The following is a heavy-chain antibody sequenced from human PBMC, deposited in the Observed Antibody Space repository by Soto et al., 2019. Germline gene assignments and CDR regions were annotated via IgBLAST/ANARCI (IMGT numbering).Heavy chain of an antibody. J-gene: IGHJ4*02. CDR1: GYSFSSD. Sequence: ASVKVSCKASGYSFSSDVNWVRQATGQGLEYMGWMNPKSGNTAYAQKFQGRVTLTRDTSINTAYMELTSLRNDDTAVYYCARRPLEADCSGGSCYHLDYCRQGHQVTVSS. CDR3: ARRPLEADCSGGSCYHLDY. V-gene: IGHV1-8*01. D-gene: IGHD2-15*01. CDR2: MNPKSGNT.